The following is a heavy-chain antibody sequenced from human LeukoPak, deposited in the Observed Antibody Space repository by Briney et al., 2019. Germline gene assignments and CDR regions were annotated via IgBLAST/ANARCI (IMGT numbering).Heavy chain of an antibody. CDR1: GFTFSSYA. V-gene: IGHV3-23*01. J-gene: IGHJ4*02. CDR3: AKVGRIRSTTGFFDY. Sequence: PGGSLRLSCAASGFTFSSYAMSWVRQAPGKGLEWVSAISGSGGSTYYADSVKGRLTISRDNSKNTLYLQMNSLRAEDTAVYYCAKVGRIRSTTGFFDYWGQGTLVTVSS. D-gene: IGHD4-17*01. CDR2: ISGSGGST.